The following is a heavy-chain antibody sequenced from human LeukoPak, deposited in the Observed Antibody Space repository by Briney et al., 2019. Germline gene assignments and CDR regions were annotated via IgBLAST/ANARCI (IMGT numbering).Heavy chain of an antibody. CDR3: ARATPAYSSY. D-gene: IGHD6-19*01. CDR2: ISSSGSTI. V-gene: IGHV3-48*03. CDR1: GFTFSSYE. J-gene: IGHJ4*02. Sequence: GGSLRLSCAASGFTFSSYEMNWVRQAPGKGLEWVSYISSSGSTIYYADSVKGRFTISRDNAKNSLYLQMNSLRAEDTAVYYCARATPAYSSYWGQRTLVTVSS.